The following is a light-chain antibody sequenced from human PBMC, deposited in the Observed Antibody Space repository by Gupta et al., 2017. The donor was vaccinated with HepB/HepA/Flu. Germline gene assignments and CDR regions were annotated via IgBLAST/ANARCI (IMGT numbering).Light chain of an antibody. Sequence: IVLTPSPGALSLSPGVRATLSCRASQSVTKNYLAWYHQKPGQAPRLLIYDASRRATGIPDRFSASGSGTDFTLTISRLEPEDFAVYYCQQHAHSPLTFGGGTKVEIK. J-gene: IGKJ4*01. V-gene: IGKV3-20*01. CDR1: QSVTKNY. CDR2: DAS. CDR3: QQHAHSPLT.